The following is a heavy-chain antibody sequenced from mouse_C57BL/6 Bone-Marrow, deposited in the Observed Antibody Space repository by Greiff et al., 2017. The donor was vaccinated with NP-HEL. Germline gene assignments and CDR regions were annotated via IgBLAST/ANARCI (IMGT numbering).Heavy chain of an antibody. CDR3: TTPFITTVVATVDY. D-gene: IGHD1-1*01. J-gene: IGHJ2*01. Sequence: EVKVVESGAELVRPGASVKLSCTASGFNIKDDYMHWVKQRPEQGLEWIGWIDPENGDTEYASKFQGKATITADTSSNTAYLQLSSLTSEDTAVYYCTTPFITTVVATVDYWGQGTTLTVSS. CDR2: IDPENGDT. V-gene: IGHV14-4*01. CDR1: GFNIKDDY.